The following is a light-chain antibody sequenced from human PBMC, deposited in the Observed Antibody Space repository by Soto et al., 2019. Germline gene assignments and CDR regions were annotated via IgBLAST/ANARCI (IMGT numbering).Light chain of an antibody. V-gene: IGKV3-11*01. CDR2: YAS. CDR1: QTVSSY. CDR3: QQRSNWPPYMYT. J-gene: IGKJ2*01. Sequence: EIVLTQSPATLSLSPGERATLSCRASQTVSSYLAWYQQKPGQAPRLLIYYASYRATGIPARFSGSGSGTDFTLTISSLEPEDFAVYYCQQRSNWPPYMYTFGQGTKLEIK.